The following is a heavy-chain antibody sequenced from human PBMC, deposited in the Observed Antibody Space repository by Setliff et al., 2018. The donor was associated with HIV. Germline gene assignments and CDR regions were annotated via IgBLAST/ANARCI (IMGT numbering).Heavy chain of an antibody. Sequence: PSETLSLTCSVSGYSISNGYYWGWFRQSPGKGLEWIATIPHNGGTYYNPDPSLTGRVTISLDTSKNQVSLKLAFVTAADTAVYYYARDQTGVAAAAFGGGSAWSDEGFDIWGQGTMVTVSS. CDR3: ARDQTGVAAAAFGGGSAWSDEGFDI. D-gene: IGHD6-13*01. J-gene: IGHJ3*02. CDR2: IPHNGGT. CDR1: GYSISNGYY. V-gene: IGHV4-38-2*02.